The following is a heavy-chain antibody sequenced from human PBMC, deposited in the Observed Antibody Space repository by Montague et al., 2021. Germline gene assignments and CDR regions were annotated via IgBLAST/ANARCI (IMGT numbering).Heavy chain of an antibody. V-gene: IGHV3-48*02. J-gene: IGHJ6*03. CDR1: KFTFSNYC. D-gene: IGHD3-10*01. CDR3: AREAFGELFSFYYYYMDV. Sequence: SLRLSCAASKFTFSNYCMNWVRQAPGKGLEWVSYICISGNIIYSAAFVKGLFPISSYNAKNSFYLQMNILSDEDTAVYFCAREAFGELFSFYYYYMDVWGKGTMVTVSS. CDR2: ICISGNII.